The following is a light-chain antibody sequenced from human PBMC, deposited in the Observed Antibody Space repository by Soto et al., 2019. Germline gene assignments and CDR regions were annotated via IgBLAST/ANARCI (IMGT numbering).Light chain of an antibody. CDR2: GAS. J-gene: IGKJ1*01. CDR3: QQRSNWPPTWT. CDR1: QSISNN. Sequence: EIVMTQSPATLSVSPGERATLSCRASQSISNNLAWYQQQPGQTPRLLIYGASTTATGIPARFSGSGTGTEFTLTISSLEPEDFAVYYCQQRSNWPPTWTFGQGTKVDI. V-gene: IGKV3-15*01.